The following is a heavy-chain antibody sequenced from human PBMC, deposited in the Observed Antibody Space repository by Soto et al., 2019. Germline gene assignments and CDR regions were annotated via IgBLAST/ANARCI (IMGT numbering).Heavy chain of an antibody. Sequence: SPRCAVSGRSVRSGGYSWSWILQPPWKGLERIEYIHHSGSTYYNQPLNSHVTISVDRSKNQFSLKLSSVTAADTAVYYCARGRDGYYLLGNWFDPWGQGTLVNLPS. CDR1: GRSVRSGGYS. D-gene: IGHD1-26*01. CDR2: IHHSGST. J-gene: IGHJ5*02. V-gene: IGHV4-30-2*01. CDR3: ARGRDGYYLLGNWFDP.